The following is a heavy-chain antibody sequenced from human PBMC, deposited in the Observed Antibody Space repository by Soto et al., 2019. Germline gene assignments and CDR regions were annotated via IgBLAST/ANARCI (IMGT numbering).Heavy chain of an antibody. CDR3: AGDPYYYGSAF. CDR1: GFRFSDHY. D-gene: IGHD3-10*01. Sequence: QVQLVESGGGLVEPGGSLRLSCAASGFRFSDHYMTWIRQAPGKGLEWVSKISGGGTTTLYADSVKGRFTVSRDNAKNSLYLQMNSLRAEDTAVYYCAGDPYYYGSAFWGQGTLVTVSS. CDR2: ISGGGTTT. V-gene: IGHV3-11*01. J-gene: IGHJ4*02.